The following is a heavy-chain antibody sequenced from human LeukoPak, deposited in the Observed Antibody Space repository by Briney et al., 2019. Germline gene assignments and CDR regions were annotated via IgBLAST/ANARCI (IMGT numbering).Heavy chain of an antibody. CDR1: GFTFSSYE. J-gene: IGHJ4*02. CDR3: ARETYYYGSGSYYFDY. CDR2: ISSSGSTI. Sequence: GGSLRLSCAASGFTFSSYEMNWVRQAPGKGLEWVSYISSSGSTIYYADSVKGRFTISRDNAKNSLYLQMNSLRAEDTGVYYCARETYYYGSGSYYFDYWGQGTLVTVSS. D-gene: IGHD3-10*01. V-gene: IGHV3-48*03.